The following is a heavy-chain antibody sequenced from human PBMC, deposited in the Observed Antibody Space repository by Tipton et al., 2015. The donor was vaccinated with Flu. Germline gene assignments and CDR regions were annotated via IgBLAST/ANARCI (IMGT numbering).Heavy chain of an antibody. CDR1: GGSITSGNYY. V-gene: IGHV4-61*02. CDR3: ARAFASSGSYTHENYYYDMDV. Sequence: TLSLTCTVSGGSITSGNYYWSWIRQPAGKGLEWIGRLYNSGSPKYNPTLKSRVTISADTSKNQFSSSLSSVTAADTAVYYCARAFASSGSYTHENYYYDMDVWGQGTTVTVSS. D-gene: IGHD1-26*01. CDR2: LYNSGSP. J-gene: IGHJ6*02.